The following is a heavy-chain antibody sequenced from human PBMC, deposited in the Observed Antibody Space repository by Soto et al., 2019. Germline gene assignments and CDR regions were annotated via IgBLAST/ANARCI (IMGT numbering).Heavy chain of an antibody. V-gene: IGHV4-34*01. Sequence: SETLSLTCAVCDESFSAYYWSWIRQSPGKGLEWIGEIHHSGSTNYKPSLKSRVTISVDTSNSQFSLRLSSVTAADTAVYFCARAGNYDVLSGRMYYFDSWGQGTPVTVSS. CDR2: IHHSGST. D-gene: IGHD3-3*01. CDR3: ARAGNYDVLSGRMYYFDS. CDR1: DESFSAYY. J-gene: IGHJ4*02.